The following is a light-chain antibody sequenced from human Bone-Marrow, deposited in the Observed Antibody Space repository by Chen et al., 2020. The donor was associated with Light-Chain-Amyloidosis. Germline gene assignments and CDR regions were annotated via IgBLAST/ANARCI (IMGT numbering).Light chain of an antibody. CDR1: SSDVGGYNY. CDR2: DVS. J-gene: IGLJ2*01. CDR3: SSYTSSSTLVI. Sequence: QSALTQPAPVSGSPGQSLPISCTGTSSDVGGYNYVSWYQQHPGKAPTLMIYDVSNRPSGVSNRFSGSKSGNTASLTISGLQAEVEADYYCSSYTSSSTLVIFGGGTKLTVL. V-gene: IGLV2-14*01.